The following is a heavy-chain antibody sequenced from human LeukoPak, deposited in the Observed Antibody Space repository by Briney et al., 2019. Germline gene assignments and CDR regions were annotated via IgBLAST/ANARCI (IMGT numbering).Heavy chain of an antibody. V-gene: IGHV4-61*02. CDR3: ARDIEADTAMAGYFDY. D-gene: IGHD5-18*01. J-gene: IGHJ4*02. CDR2: IYTSGST. Sequence: SETLSLTCTVSGGSISSGSYYWSWIRQPAGKGLEWIGRIYTSGSTNYNPSLKSRVTISVDTSKNQFSLKLSSVTAADTAVYYCARDIEADTAMAGYFDYWGQGTLVTVSS. CDR1: GGSISSGSYY.